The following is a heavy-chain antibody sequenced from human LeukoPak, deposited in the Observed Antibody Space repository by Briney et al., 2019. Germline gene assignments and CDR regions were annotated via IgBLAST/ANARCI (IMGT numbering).Heavy chain of an antibody. CDR3: ARDSTPSAFDI. Sequence: GGSLRLSCAASGFTFSTYSMNWVRQAPGKGLEWVSSISSSSDYIYYADSVRGRFTISRDNAKNSLYLQMNSLRAEDTAVYYCARDSTPSAFDIWGQGTMVTVSS. J-gene: IGHJ3*02. CDR2: ISSSSDYI. CDR1: GFTFSTYS. V-gene: IGHV3-21*01. D-gene: IGHD2-15*01.